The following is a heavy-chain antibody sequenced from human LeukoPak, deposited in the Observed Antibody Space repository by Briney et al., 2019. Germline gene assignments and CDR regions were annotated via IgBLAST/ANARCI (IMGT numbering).Heavy chain of an antibody. CDR2: IYSGGST. Sequence: SGGSLRLSCAASGFTVSSNYMSWVRQAPGKGLEWVSVIYSGGSTYYADSVKGRFTISGDDSKNTLYLQMNSLRVEDAAVYYCAQSGYSGYDYPSWGQGTLVTVSS. D-gene: IGHD5-12*01. V-gene: IGHV3-53*01. CDR3: AQSGYSGYDYPS. CDR1: GFTVSSNY. J-gene: IGHJ5*02.